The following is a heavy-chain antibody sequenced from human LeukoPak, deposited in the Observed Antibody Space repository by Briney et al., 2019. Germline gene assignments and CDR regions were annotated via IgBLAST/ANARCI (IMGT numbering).Heavy chain of an antibody. J-gene: IGHJ6*03. CDR2: IYYSGRT. CDR1: GGSISSSNHS. D-gene: IGHD3-10*01. Sequence: PSETLSLTCTVSGGSISSSNHSWGWIRQPPGKGLECIGSIYYSGRTYYNPSLKSRVTISLDTSKNQFSLKLSSVTAADTAVYYCARMSYGSGSYPRTNYYYYYMDVWGKGTTVTVSS. CDR3: ARMSYGSGSYPRTNYYYYYMDV. V-gene: IGHV4-39*07.